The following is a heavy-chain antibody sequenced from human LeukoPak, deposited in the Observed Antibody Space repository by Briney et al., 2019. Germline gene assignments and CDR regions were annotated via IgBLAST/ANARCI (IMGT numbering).Heavy chain of an antibody. CDR2: IKQDGSEK. D-gene: IGHD3-16*01. CDR3: ARDQVGEAFDI. V-gene: IGHV3-7*01. CDR1: GFTFSSYW. Sequence: GGSLRLSCAASGFTFSSYWMSWVRQAPGKGLEWVANIKQDGSEKYYVDSVKGRFTISRDNAKNSLYLQMNSLGAEDTAVYYCARDQVGEAFDIWGQGTMVTVSS. J-gene: IGHJ3*02.